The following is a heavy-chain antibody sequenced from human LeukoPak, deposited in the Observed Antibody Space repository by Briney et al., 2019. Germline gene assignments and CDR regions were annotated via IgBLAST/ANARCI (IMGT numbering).Heavy chain of an antibody. Sequence: GGSLGLSCAASGFTFSSYAMSWVRQPPGKGLEWVSAISGSGGSTYYADSVKGRFTISRDNSKNTLYLQMNSLRAEDTAVYYCAKGVVPAAILSAFDIWGQGTMVTVSS. CDR2: ISGSGGST. D-gene: IGHD2-2*01. V-gene: IGHV3-23*01. CDR3: AKGVVPAAILSAFDI. J-gene: IGHJ3*02. CDR1: GFTFSSYA.